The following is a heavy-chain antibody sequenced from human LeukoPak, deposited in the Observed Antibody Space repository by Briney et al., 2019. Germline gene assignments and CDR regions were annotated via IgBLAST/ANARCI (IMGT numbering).Heavy chain of an antibody. J-gene: IGHJ6*02. D-gene: IGHD6-13*01. CDR2: IYYSGST. CDR1: GGSISSSSYY. V-gene: IGHV4-39*07. Sequence: SETLSLTCTVSGGSISSSSYYWGWIRQPPGKGLEWIGSIYYSGSTYYNPSLKSRVTISVDTSKNQFSLKLSSVTAADTAVYYCARREQQLVNYYYYGMDVWGQGTTVTVSS. CDR3: ARREQQLVNYYYYGMDV.